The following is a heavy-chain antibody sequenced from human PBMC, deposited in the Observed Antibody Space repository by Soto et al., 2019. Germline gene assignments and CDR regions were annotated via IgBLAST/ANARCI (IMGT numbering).Heavy chain of an antibody. CDR2: MNPNSGNT. J-gene: IGHJ6*02. Sequence: QVQLVQSGAEVKKPGASVKVSCKASGYTFTSYDINWVRQATGQGLEWMGWMNPNSGNTGYAQKFQGRVTMTRNTAIRTAYMERSSLRSEYTSVYYCAREKTSDGMDVGGQGTTVTVSS. V-gene: IGHV1-8*01. CDR1: GYTFTSYD. CDR3: AREKTSDGMDV.